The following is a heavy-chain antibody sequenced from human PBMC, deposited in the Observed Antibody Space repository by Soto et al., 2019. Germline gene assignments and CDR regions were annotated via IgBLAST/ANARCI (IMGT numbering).Heavy chain of an antibody. J-gene: IGHJ5*02. Sequence: SETLSLTCTVSGGSISSGGYYWSWIRQPPGKGLEWIASIKYSGTTFYNPSLKSRVTLSVDTSKNQFSLKLSSVTAADTAVYYCARVFVLVPAENWFDPWGQGTLVTVSS. V-gene: IGHV4-39*07. CDR1: GGSISSGGYY. CDR3: ARVFVLVPAENWFDP. D-gene: IGHD2-2*01. CDR2: IKYSGTT.